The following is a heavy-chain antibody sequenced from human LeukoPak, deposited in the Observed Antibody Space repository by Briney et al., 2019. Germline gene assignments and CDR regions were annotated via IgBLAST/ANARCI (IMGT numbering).Heavy chain of an antibody. CDR3: ARVNGYCSGGSYGSCRWFDP. V-gene: IGHV4-38-2*02. CDR1: GYSISSGYY. Sequence: PSETLSLTCTISGYSISSGYYWGWIRQPPGMGLEWIGSMFHSGSTYYNPSLKSRVTISVYTSKNQFSLKLSSVTAADTAVYYCARVNGYCSGGSYGSCRWFDPWGQGTLVTVSS. J-gene: IGHJ5*02. D-gene: IGHD2-15*01. CDR2: MFHSGST.